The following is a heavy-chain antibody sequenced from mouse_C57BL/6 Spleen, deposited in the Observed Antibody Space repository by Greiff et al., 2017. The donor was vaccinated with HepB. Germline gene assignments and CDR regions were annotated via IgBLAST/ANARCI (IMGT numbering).Heavy chain of an antibody. V-gene: IGHV1-59*01. D-gene: IGHD3-3*01. Sequence: VQLQQPGAELVRPGTSVKLSCKASGYTFTSYWMHWVKQRPGQGLEWIGVIDPSDSYTNYNQKFKGKATLTVDTSSSTAYTQLSSLTSEDSAVYYCARGTGYYFDYWGQGTTLTVSS. CDR1: GYTFTSYW. CDR2: IDPSDSYT. CDR3: ARGTGYYFDY. J-gene: IGHJ2*01.